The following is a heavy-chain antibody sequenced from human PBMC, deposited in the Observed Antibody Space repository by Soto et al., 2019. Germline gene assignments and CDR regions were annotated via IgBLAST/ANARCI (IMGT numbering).Heavy chain of an antibody. CDR3: ASPAELYSSGWYSFDY. D-gene: IGHD6-19*01. J-gene: IGHJ4*02. CDR1: GFTVSSNY. Sequence: GGSLRLSCAASGFTVSSNYMSWVRQAPGKGLEWVSVIYSGGSTYYADSVKGRFTISRDNSKNTLYLQMNSLRAEDTAVYYCASPAELYSSGWYSFDYWGQGTLVTVSS. V-gene: IGHV3-66*01. CDR2: IYSGGST.